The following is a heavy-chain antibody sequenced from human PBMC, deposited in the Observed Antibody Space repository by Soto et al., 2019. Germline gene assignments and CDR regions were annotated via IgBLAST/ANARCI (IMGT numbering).Heavy chain of an antibody. CDR1: GFTFSNYG. Sequence: EVQLLESGGGLVQPGRSLRLSCAASGFTFSNYGMKWVRQAPGKGLEWVSGIDGTGGSTYYADSVKGRFTISRDNYKNTLYLQMNSLRAEDTAIYYCAGGLDYWGQGTLVTVSS. CDR2: IDGTGGST. V-gene: IGHV3-23*01. CDR3: AGGLDY. J-gene: IGHJ4*02.